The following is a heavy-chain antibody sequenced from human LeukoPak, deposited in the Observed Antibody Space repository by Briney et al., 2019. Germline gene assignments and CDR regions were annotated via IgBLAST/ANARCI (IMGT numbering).Heavy chain of an antibody. CDR3: ARLKYCTNGVCYAGFDY. CDR1: GYTFTSYA. CDR2: INAGNGNT. J-gene: IGHJ4*02. Sequence: GASAKVSCKASGYTFTSYAMHWVRQAPGQRLEWMGWINAGNGNTKYSQKFQGRVTITRDTSASTAYMELSSLRSEDTAVYYCARLKYCTNGVCYAGFDYWGQGTLVTVSS. D-gene: IGHD2-8*01. V-gene: IGHV1-3*01.